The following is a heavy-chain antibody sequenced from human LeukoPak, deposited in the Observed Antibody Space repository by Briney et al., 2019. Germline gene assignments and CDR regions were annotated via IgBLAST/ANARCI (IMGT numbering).Heavy chain of an antibody. CDR3: ACAPDGNYGMDV. CDR1: GYTLTELS. V-gene: IGHV1-24*01. J-gene: IGHJ6*02. Sequence: ASVKVSCKVSGYTLTELSMHWVRQAPGKGLEWMGGFDPEDGETIYAQKFQGRVTMTEDTSTDTAYMELSSLGSEDTAVYYCACAPDGNYGMDVWGQGTTVTVSS. CDR2: FDPEDGET.